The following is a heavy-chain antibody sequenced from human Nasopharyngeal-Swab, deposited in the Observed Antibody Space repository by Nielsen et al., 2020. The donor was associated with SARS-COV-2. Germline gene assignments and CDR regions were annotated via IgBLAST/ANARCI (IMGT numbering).Heavy chain of an antibody. J-gene: IGHJ6*02. D-gene: IGHD2-21*02. CDR1: GFTSSSYG. CDR3: ARDGDGYYYGMDV. CDR2: IWYDGSNK. Sequence: GGSLRLSCAASGFTSSSYGMHWVRQAPGKGLEWVAVIWYDGSNKYYADSVKGRFTISRDNSKNTLYLQMNSLRAEDTAVYYCARDGDGYYYGMDVWGQGTTVTVSS. V-gene: IGHV3-33*08.